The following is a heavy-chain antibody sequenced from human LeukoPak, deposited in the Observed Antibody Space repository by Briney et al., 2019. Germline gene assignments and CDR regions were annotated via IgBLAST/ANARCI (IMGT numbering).Heavy chain of an antibody. V-gene: IGHV4-59*01. CDR3: ARAYSGSYSYFDH. CDR2: IYYSGST. Sequence: PSETLSLTCTVSGGSMSSYYWTWVRQPPGKGLEWIGDIYYSGSTNYNPSLKSRVTISVDTSKNQFFLILSSVTAADTAVYYCARAYSGSYSYFDHWGQGTLVTVSS. D-gene: IGHD1-26*01. CDR1: GGSMSSYY. J-gene: IGHJ4*02.